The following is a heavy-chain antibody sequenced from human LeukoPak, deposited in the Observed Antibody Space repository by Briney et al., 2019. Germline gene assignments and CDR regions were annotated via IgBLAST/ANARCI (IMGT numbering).Heavy chain of an antibody. D-gene: IGHD5-24*01. CDR1: GYTFTSYG. V-gene: IGHV1-18*01. CDR3: ARDLARLEMATINPLGY. Sequence: ASVKVSCKASGYTFTSYGISWVRQAPGQGLEWMGWISAYNGNTNYAQKLQGRVTMTTDTSTSTAYMELRSLRSDDTAVYYCARDLARLEMATINPLGYWGQGTLVTVSS. CDR2: ISAYNGNT. J-gene: IGHJ4*02.